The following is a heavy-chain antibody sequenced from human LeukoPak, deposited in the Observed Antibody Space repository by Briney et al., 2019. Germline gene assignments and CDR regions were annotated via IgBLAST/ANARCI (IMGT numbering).Heavy chain of an antibody. CDR3: ARDPSYSSSSPYFDY. J-gene: IGHJ4*02. Sequence: PGGSLRLSCAASGFTFDDYAMHWVRQVPGKGLEWVSGISWNSGNIEYADSVKSRFTISRDNAKKSLFLQMNSLRAEDTALYYCARDPSYSSSSPYFDYWGQGVLVTVSS. V-gene: IGHV3-9*01. CDR1: GFTFDDYA. CDR2: ISWNSGNI. D-gene: IGHD6-6*01.